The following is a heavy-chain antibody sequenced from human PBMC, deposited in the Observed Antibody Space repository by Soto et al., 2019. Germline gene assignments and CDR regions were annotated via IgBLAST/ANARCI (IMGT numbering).Heavy chain of an antibody. D-gene: IGHD2-15*01. CDR2: ISYSGST. CDR3: ARGDCSGGSCYYFDY. Sequence: PPETLSLTCTVSGGSISSGGYFWSWIRQHQGKGLEWIGYISYSGSTFYNPSLKSRLTTSLDTSKNQFSLKLASVTAADTAVYYCARGDCSGGSCYYFDYWGQGTLVTVSS. J-gene: IGHJ4*02. V-gene: IGHV4-31*03. CDR1: GGSISSGGYF.